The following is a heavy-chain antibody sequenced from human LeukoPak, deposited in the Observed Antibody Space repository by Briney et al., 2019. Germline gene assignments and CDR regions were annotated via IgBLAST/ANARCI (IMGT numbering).Heavy chain of an antibody. CDR2: IIPIFGTA. CDR1: GGTFSSYA. Sequence: ASVKVSCKASGGTFSSYAVSWVRQAPGQGLGWMGRIIPIFGTANYAQKFQGRVTITTDESTSTAYMELSSLRSEDTAVYYCARDRANLHWFDPWGQGTLVTVSS. J-gene: IGHJ5*02. V-gene: IGHV1-69*05. D-gene: IGHD4/OR15-4a*01. CDR3: ARDRANLHWFDP.